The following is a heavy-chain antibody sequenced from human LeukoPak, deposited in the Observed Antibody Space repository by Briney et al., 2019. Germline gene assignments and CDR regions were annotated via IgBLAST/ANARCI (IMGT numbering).Heavy chain of an antibody. CDR3: ARAGVWDYSDSSGYHNAAFDI. V-gene: IGHV1-2*02. CDR2: INPSSGGT. D-gene: IGHD3-22*01. J-gene: IGHJ3*02. CDR1: GYTFTDYY. Sequence: GASVKVSCKASGYTFTDYYMHWVRQAPGQGLEWMGWINPSSGGTNYAQKFQGRVTVIRDTSISTAYMDLSRLRSDDTAVYYCARAGVWDYSDSSGYHNAAFDIWGQGTMVTVSS.